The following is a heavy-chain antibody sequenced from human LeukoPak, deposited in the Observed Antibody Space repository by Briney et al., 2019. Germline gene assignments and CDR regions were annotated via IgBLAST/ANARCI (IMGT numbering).Heavy chain of an antibody. CDR3: ARAGSSGFYNSYNFDY. CDR1: GYSFTSYY. Sequence: ASVKVSCKTSGYSFTSYYMHWVRQAPGQGHEWMGIINPSGGSTTYAQRFQDRLIMTRDMSTSTVYMELSSLGSDDTAVYYCARAGSSGFYNSYNFDYWGQGTLVTVSS. J-gene: IGHJ4*02. D-gene: IGHD3-22*01. CDR2: INPSGGST. V-gene: IGHV1-46*01.